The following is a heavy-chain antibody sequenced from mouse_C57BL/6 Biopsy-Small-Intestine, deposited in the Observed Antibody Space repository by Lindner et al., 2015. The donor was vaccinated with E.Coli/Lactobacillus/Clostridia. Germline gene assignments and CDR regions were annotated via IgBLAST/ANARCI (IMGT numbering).Heavy chain of an antibody. CDR2: ISSGSSTI. CDR1: GFTFSDYG. CDR3: ARSDYDRVAY. Sequence: VQLQESGGGLVKPGGSLKLSCAASGFTFSDYGMHWVRQAPEKGLEWVAYISSGSSTIYYADTVKGRFTISIDNAKNTLFLQMTSLRSEDTAMYYCARSDYDRVAYWGQGTLVTVSA. J-gene: IGHJ3*01. V-gene: IGHV5-17*01. D-gene: IGHD2-4*01.